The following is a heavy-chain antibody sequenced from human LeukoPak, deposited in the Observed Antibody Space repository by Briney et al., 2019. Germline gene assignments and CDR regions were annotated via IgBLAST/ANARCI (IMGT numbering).Heavy chain of an antibody. CDR1: GDSISTTNYY. CDR2: IYYSGIT. Sequence: SQTLSLTCAVSGDSISTTNYYWGWIRQPPGKGLEWIGIIYYSGITHYNPSLKSRVTILVDTSKNQFSLKLSSVTDADTAVYYCAIAGGRAATFDYWGQGTLVTVSS. V-gene: IGHV4-39*01. D-gene: IGHD1-26*01. J-gene: IGHJ4*02. CDR3: AIAGGRAATFDY.